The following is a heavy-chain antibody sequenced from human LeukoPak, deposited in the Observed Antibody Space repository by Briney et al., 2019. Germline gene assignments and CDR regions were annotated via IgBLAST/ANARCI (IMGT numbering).Heavy chain of an antibody. V-gene: IGHV1-69*05. J-gene: IGHJ6*03. CDR2: IIPIFGTA. CDR1: GGTFSSYA. CDR3: ASGEENSYGYYYYYYMDV. D-gene: IGHD5-18*01. Sequence: SVKVSCKASGGTFSSYAISWVRQAPGQGLEWMGRIIPIFGTANYAQKFQGRVTITTDESTSTAYMELSSLGSEDTAVYYCASGEENSYGYYYYYYMDVWGKGTTVTVSS.